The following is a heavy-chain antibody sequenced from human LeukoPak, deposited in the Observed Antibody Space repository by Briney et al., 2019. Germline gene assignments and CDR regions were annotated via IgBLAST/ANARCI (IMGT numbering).Heavy chain of an antibody. V-gene: IGHV1-8*01. CDR1: GYTFTSYD. CDR2: MNPNSGNT. Sequence: ASVTVSCKASGYTFTSYDINWVRQAPGQGLEWMGWMNPNSGNTGYAQKFQGRVTMTRNTSISTAYMELSSLRSEDTAVYCCARRGYSYGFDYWGQGTLVTVSS. CDR3: ARRGYSYGFDY. D-gene: IGHD5-18*01. J-gene: IGHJ4*02.